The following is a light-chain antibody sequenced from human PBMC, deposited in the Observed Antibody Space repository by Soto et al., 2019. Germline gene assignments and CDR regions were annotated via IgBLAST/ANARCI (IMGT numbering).Light chain of an antibody. CDR2: AAS. CDR3: QQYDNLPIT. Sequence: DIQMTQSPSSLSASVGDRVTITCQASQDISNYLNWYQQKPGKAPKLLIYAASNLETGVPSRFSGSGSGTDFTFTISSLQPEDIATYYCQQYDNLPITCGQGTRLEIK. CDR1: QDISNY. V-gene: IGKV1-33*01. J-gene: IGKJ5*01.